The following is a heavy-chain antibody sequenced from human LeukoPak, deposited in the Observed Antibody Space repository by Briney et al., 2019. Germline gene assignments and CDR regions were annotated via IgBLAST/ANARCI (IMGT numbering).Heavy chain of an antibody. V-gene: IGHV3-48*01. CDR1: GFTFSSYS. J-gene: IGHJ4*02. CDR3: ARYATVAAHRDFDY. Sequence: PGGSLRLSCAASGFTFSSYSMNWVRQAPGKGLEWVSYISRSSSTIFYADSVRGRFTISRDNAKNSLYLQMNSLRAEDTALYYCARYATVAAHRDFDYWGQGTLVTVSS. D-gene: IGHD6-19*01. CDR2: ISRSSSTI.